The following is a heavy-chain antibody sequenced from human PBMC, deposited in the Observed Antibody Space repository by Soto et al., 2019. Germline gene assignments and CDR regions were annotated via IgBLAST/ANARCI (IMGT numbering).Heavy chain of an antibody. CDR3: VVGADYYFDY. CDR1: GGSISSSSYY. J-gene: IGHJ4*02. D-gene: IGHD1-26*01. CDR2: IYYSGST. V-gene: IGHV4-39*01. Sequence: QLQLQESGPGLVKPSETLSLTCTVSGGSISSSSYYWGWIRQPPGKGLEWIGSIYYSGSTYYNPSLKSRVTISVDTSKIQFSLKLSSVTAADTAVYYCVVGADYYFDYWGQGTLVTVSS.